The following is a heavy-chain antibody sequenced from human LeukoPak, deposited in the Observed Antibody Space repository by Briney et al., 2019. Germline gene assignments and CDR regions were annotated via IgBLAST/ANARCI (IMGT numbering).Heavy chain of an antibody. D-gene: IGHD2-15*01. V-gene: IGHV3-23*01. CDR3: AKDVGSLAAHRFDY. CDR2: ISGGGGST. CDR1: GFTFTSYA. J-gene: IGHJ4*02. Sequence: PGGSLRLSCAASGFTFTSYAMSWLGQAPGRGLEWVSSISGGGGSTYYADSVKGRFTISSDNSKHTLYLQMNSLRGKDTAVYYCAKDVGSLAAHRFDYWGQGTLVTVSS.